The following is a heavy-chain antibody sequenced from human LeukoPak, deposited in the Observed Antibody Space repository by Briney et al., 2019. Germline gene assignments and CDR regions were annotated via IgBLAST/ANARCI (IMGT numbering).Heavy chain of an antibody. Sequence: ASVKVSCKASGYTFTGYYMHWVRQAPGQGLEWMGWINPNSDGTNYAQKFQGRVTMTRDTSISTAYMELSRLRSDDTAVYYCANHRTTYDWFDPWGQGTLVTVSS. CDR3: ANHRTTYDWFDP. J-gene: IGHJ5*02. CDR1: GYTFTGYY. D-gene: IGHD1-7*01. V-gene: IGHV1-2*02. CDR2: INPNSDGT.